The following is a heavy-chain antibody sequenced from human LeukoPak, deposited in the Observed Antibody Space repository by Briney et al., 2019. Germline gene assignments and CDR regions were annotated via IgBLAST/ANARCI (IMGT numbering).Heavy chain of an antibody. Sequence: ASVKVSCKASGGTFSSYAISWVRQAPGPGLEWMGRIIPIFGTANYAQKFQGRVTITTDESTSTAYMELSSLRSEDTAVYYCARGDYYDSSGYYHYYYYYMDVWGKGTTVTVSS. D-gene: IGHD3-22*01. CDR2: IIPIFGTA. CDR1: GGTFSSYA. J-gene: IGHJ6*03. V-gene: IGHV1-69*05. CDR3: ARGDYYDSSGYYHYYYYYMDV.